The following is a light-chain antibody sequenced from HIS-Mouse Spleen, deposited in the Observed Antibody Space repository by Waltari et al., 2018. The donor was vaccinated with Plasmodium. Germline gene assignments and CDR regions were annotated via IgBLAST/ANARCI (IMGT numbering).Light chain of an antibody. CDR2: DVS. CDR3: SSYTSSSTLV. V-gene: IGLV2-14*03. J-gene: IGLJ2*01. CDR1: STDVCVYTY. Sequence: QSALTQPASVSGSPGQSTTISCTGTSTDVCVYTYSPWYQQHPGKAPKLMIYDVSNRPSGVSNRFSGSKSGNTASLTISGLQAEDEADYYCSSYTSSSTLVFGGGTKLTVL.